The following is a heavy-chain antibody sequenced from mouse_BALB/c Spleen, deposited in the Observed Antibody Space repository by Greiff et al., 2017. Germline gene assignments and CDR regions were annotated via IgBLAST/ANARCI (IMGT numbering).Heavy chain of an antibody. V-gene: IGHV1-87*01. CDR2: IYPGDGDT. CDR1: GYTFTSYW. J-gene: IGHJ2*01. Sequence: QVQLQQSGAELARPGASVKLSCKASGYTFTSYWMQWVKQRPGQGLEWIGAIYPGDGDTRYTQKFKGKATLTADKSSSTAYMQLSSLASEDSAVYYCARRGGYGAFDYWGQGTTLTVSS. CDR3: ARRGGYGAFDY. D-gene: IGHD2-14*01.